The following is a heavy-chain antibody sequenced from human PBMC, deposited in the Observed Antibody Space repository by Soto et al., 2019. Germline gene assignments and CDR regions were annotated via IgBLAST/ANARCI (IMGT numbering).Heavy chain of an antibody. Sequence: EVQLVESGGGVVRPGGSLRLSCAASGFTFDDYGMSWVRQAPGKGLEWVSGINWNGGSTGYADSVKGRFTISRDNAKNSMYLQMNRLRAEDTALYYCAREEGLLWFGESMALYDYWGQGTLVTAYS. CDR3: AREEGLLWFGESMALYDY. J-gene: IGHJ4*02. CDR2: INWNGGST. CDR1: GFTFDDYG. V-gene: IGHV3-20*04. D-gene: IGHD3-10*01.